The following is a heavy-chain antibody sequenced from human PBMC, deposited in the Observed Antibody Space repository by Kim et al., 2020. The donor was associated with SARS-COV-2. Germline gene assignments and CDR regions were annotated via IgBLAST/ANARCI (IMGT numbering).Heavy chain of an antibody. CDR2: ISYDGSNK. CDR1: GFTFSSYG. V-gene: IGHV3-33*05. J-gene: IGHJ5*02. Sequence: GGSLRLSCAASGFTFSSYGMHWVRQAPGKGLEWVAVISYDGSNKHYADSVKGRFTISRDNSKNTLYLQMNSLRAEDTAVYYCARDTSVYDYVWGSYRYSRAFDPWGQGTLVTVSS. CDR3: ARDTSVYDYVWGSYRYSRAFDP. D-gene: IGHD3-16*02.